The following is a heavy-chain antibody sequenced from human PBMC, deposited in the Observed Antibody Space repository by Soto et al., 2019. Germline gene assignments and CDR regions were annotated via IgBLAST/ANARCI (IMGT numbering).Heavy chain of an antibody. V-gene: IGHV1-18*01. J-gene: IGHJ4*02. D-gene: IGHD3-3*01. Sequence: QVPLVQSGAEVKKPGASVKVSCKASGYTFTSYGISWVRQAPGQGLEWMGWISAYNGNTNYAQKLQGRVTMTTDTSTSTAYMELRSLRSDYTAVYYCARGRITIFGVVIIPHDYWGQGTLVTVSS. CDR3: ARGRITIFGVVIIPHDY. CDR2: ISAYNGNT. CDR1: GYTFTSYG.